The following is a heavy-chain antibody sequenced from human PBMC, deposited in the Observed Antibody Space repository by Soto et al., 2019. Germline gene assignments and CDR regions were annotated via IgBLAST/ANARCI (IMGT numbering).Heavy chain of an antibody. V-gene: IGHV1-18*01. Sequence: GASVKVSCKASGYTFTSYGISWVRQAPGQGLEWMGWISAYNGNTNYAQKLQGRVTMTTDTSTSTAYMELRSLRSDDTAVYYCARKYNWNYVGAFDIWGQGTMVTVSS. CDR3: ARKYNWNYVGAFDI. CDR1: GYTFTSYG. CDR2: ISAYNGNT. D-gene: IGHD1-7*01. J-gene: IGHJ3*02.